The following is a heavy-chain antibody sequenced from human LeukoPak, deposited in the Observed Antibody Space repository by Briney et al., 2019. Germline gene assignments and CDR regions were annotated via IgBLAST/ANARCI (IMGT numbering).Heavy chain of an antibody. V-gene: IGHV3-11*04. J-gene: IGHJ4*02. CDR3: ARGYCGGGSCWEVDY. CDR2: ISSSGSDI. D-gene: IGHD2-15*01. Sequence: PGGSLRLSCAASGFTFSNAWMSWVRQAPGKGLEWVSFISSSGSDIYYADSVKGRFTISRDNAKNSLYLQMNNMRAEDTAVYYCARGYCGGGSCWEVDYWGQGTLVTVSS. CDR1: GFTFSNAW.